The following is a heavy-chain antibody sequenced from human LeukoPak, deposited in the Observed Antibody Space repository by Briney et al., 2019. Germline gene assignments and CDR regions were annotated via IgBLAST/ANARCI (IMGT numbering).Heavy chain of an antibody. J-gene: IGHJ4*02. CDR2: IWYDGRNE. V-gene: IGHV3-33*01. D-gene: IGHD4-23*01. Sequence: GSLRLSCAASGFASSTYGIHWVRQAPGKGLEWVAVIWYDGRNEYYADSVKGRFTISRDSSKNTLYLQMNSLRAEDTAVYYCARDSSGNPYDHWGQGTLVTVSS. CDR1: GFASSTYG. CDR3: ARDSSGNPYDH.